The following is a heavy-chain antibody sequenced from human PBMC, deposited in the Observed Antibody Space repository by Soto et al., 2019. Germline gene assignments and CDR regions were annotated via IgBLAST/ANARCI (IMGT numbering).Heavy chain of an antibody. CDR1: GFTFSSYV. D-gene: IGHD5-18*01. J-gene: IGHJ3*02. CDR2: ISYDGTTQ. CDR3: ARGGSRYGFEAFDM. V-gene: IGHV3-30-3*01. Sequence: QVQLVESGGGVVQPGTSPRLACVASGFTFSSYVIYWVRQAPGKGLEWVALISYDGTTQYNADSVKGRFTISRDNSKNTVFLQMNSLRPEDTAVFYCARGGSRYGFEAFDMWGQGTMVTVSS.